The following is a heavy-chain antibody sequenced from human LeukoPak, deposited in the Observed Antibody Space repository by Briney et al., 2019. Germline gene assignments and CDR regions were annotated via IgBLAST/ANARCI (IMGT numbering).Heavy chain of an antibody. J-gene: IGHJ4*02. CDR2: INHSGST. Sequence: PSETLSLTCAVSGGSVSSGGYSWSWIRQPPGKGLEWIGEINHSGSTNYNTSLKSRVTISVDTSKNQFSLKLSSVTAADTAVYYCARGRAFDYWGQGTLVTVSS. CDR3: ARGRAFDY. V-gene: IGHV4-30-2*01. CDR1: GGSVSSGGYS.